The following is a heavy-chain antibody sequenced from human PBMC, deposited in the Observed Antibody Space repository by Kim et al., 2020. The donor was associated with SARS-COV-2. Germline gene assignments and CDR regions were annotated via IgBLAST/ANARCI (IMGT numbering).Heavy chain of an antibody. CDR3: ARPLRPGIAAPFDY. Sequence: SETLSLTFTVSGGSISSSNYYWGWIRQPPGKGLEWIGSIYYSGSTYYNPSLKSRVTISVDTSKNQFSLKLTSVTASDTAVYYCARPLRPGIAAPFDYWGQGTLVTVSS. J-gene: IGHJ4*02. CDR1: GGSISSSNYY. V-gene: IGHV4-39*01. CDR2: IYYSGST. D-gene: IGHD6-6*01.